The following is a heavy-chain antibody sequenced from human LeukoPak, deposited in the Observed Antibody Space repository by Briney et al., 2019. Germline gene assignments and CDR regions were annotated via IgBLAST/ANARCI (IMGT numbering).Heavy chain of an antibody. CDR2: IYYSGNT. Sequence: PSETLSLTCTVSGVSISSNGYYWGWLRQPPGKGLEWIGRIYYSGNTYYNPSLKSRVTISVDTSKNQFSLKLSSVTAADTAVYYCSRSLGDVVGRSYYYYYLDVWGKGTTVTVSS. CDR3: SRSLGDVVGRSYYYYYLDV. D-gene: IGHD3-10*01. V-gene: IGHV4-39*01. J-gene: IGHJ6*03. CDR1: GVSISSNGYY.